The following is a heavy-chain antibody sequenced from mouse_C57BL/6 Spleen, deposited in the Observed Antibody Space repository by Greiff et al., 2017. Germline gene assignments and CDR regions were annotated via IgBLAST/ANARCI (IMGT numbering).Heavy chain of an antibody. D-gene: IGHD1-1*01. J-gene: IGHJ2*01. CDR2: IYPRSGNT. V-gene: IGHV1-81*01. Sequence: VQLQQSGAELVRPGASVKLSCKASGYTFTSYGISWVKQRTGQGLEWIGGIYPRSGNTSYNQKFKGKATLTADKSSSTAYMELRSLTSEDSAVYFCARSGTTVAYYFDYWGQGTTLTVSS. CDR1: GYTFTSYG. CDR3: ARSGTTVAYYFDY.